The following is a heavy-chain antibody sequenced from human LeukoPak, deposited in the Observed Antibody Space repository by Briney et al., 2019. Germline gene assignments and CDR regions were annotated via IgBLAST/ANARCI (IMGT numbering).Heavy chain of an antibody. J-gene: IGHJ4*02. CDR1: GFTFTSSW. Sequence: PGGSLRLSCAASGFTFTSSWMHWVRQAPGKGLVWVSRINGDGSSTTFADSVKGRFTISRDNAKNTVYLQMNSLRVEDTAVYYCARDPYGSGSHWGQGTLVTVSS. CDR3: ARDPYGSGSH. V-gene: IGHV3-74*01. CDR2: INGDGSST. D-gene: IGHD3-10*01.